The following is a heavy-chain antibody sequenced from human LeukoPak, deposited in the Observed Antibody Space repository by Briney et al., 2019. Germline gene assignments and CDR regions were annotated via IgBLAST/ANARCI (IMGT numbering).Heavy chain of an antibody. D-gene: IGHD6-6*01. CDR1: GFTFSSYG. CDR3: AKDLRSSSSKGVFDY. Sequence: GRSLRLSCAASGFTFSSYGMHWVRQAPGKGLEWVAVISYDGSNKYYADSVKGRFTISRDNSKNTLYLQMNSLRAEDTAIYYCAKDLRSSSSKGVFDYWGQGTLVTVSS. J-gene: IGHJ4*02. CDR2: ISYDGSNK. V-gene: IGHV3-30*18.